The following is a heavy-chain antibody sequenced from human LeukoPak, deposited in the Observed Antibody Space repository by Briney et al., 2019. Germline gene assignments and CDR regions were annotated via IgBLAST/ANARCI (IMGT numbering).Heavy chain of an antibody. D-gene: IGHD3-16*01. CDR1: GGSISSGGYY. J-gene: IGHJ4*02. CDR2: IYYSGST. CDR3: ARHTSANGGTFDY. V-gene: IGHV4-39*01. Sequence: SETLSLTCTVSGGSISSGGYYWSWIRQHPGRGLEWIGYIYYSGSTYYNPSLKSRVTISVDTSKNQFSLRLSSVTAADTAVYYCARHTSANGGTFDYWGQGTLVTVSS.